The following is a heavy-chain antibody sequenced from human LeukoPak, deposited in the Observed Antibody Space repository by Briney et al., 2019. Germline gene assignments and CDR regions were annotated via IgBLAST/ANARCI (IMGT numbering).Heavy chain of an antibody. CDR2: ISYDGSNK. CDR1: GFTFSSYA. CDR3: ARDHGYSSRLDY. Sequence: PGGSLRLSCAASGFTFSSYAMHWVRQAPGKGLEWVAVISYDGSNKYYADSVKGRFTISRDNSKNTLYLQMNSLRAEDTAVYYCARDHGYSSRLDYWGQGTLVTVSS. D-gene: IGHD6-13*01. V-gene: IGHV3-30-3*01. J-gene: IGHJ4*02.